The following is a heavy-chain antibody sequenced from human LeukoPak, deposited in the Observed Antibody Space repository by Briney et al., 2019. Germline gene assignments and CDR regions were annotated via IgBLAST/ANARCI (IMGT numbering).Heavy chain of an antibody. J-gene: IGHJ4*02. V-gene: IGHV3-49*04. CDR1: GFTFGDYA. CDR2: IRSKAYGGTT. D-gene: IGHD3-3*01. Sequence: GGSLRLSCTASGFTFGDYAMSWVRQAPGKGLEWVGFIRSKAYGGTTEYAASVKGRFTISRDDSKSIAYLQMNSLKTEDTAVYYCTRVTYYDFWSGYFPREYFDYWGQGTLVTVSS. CDR3: TRVTYYDFWSGYFPREYFDY.